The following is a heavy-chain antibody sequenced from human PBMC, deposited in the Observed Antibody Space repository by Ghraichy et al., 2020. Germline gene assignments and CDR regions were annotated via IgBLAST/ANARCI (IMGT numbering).Heavy chain of an antibody. Sequence: GGSLRLSCAASGFTFSSYSMNWVRQAPGKGLEWVSYISSSSSTIYYADSVKGRFTISRDNAKNSLYLQMNSLRDEDTAVYYCARDQGANWNFGGDYFDYWGQGTLVTVSS. CDR2: ISSSSSTI. CDR3: ARDQGANWNFGGDYFDY. D-gene: IGHD1-7*01. V-gene: IGHV3-48*02. CDR1: GFTFSSYS. J-gene: IGHJ4*02.